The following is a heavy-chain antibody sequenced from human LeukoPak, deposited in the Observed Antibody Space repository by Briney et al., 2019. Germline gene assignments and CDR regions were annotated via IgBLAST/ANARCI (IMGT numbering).Heavy chain of an antibody. CDR3: ARAANGPQIDY. V-gene: IGHV4-59*01. J-gene: IGHJ4*02. D-gene: IGHD1-1*01. CDR2: IYYSGST. Sequence: PSETLSLTCTVAAGSISSYYWSWIRQPAGKGLEWIGYIYYSGSTNYNPSLKSRVTISVDTSKNQFSLKLSSVTAADTAVYYCARAANGPQIDYWGQGTLVTVSS. CDR1: AGSISSYY.